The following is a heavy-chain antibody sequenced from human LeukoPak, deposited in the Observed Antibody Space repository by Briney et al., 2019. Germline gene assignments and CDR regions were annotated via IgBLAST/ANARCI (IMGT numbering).Heavy chain of an antibody. Sequence: SETLSLTCTVSGGSISSSSYYWGWVRQPPGKGLEWIANIYYSGSNYYSPSLRSRVTISVDTSKNQFSLKLTSVTAADTAVYYCARHASVSGNWPRPLDYWGQGSLVTVSS. CDR1: GGSISSSSYY. J-gene: IGHJ4*02. D-gene: IGHD3-3*01. V-gene: IGHV4-39*01. CDR2: IYYSGSN. CDR3: ARHASVSGNWPRPLDY.